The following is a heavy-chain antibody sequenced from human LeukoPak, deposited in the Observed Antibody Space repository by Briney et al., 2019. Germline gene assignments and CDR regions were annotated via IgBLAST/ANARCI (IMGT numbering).Heavy chain of an antibody. Sequence: PGGSLRLSCAASGFTVSFNYMIWVRQAPGKGLEWVSTIYSGGITYYAESVKGRYTISRDTSKITLYLQMNSLRAEDTAVYYCARGAGAAREYWGQGTLVTVSS. D-gene: IGHD1-26*01. CDR2: IYSGGIT. V-gene: IGHV3-53*01. CDR3: ARGAGAAREY. J-gene: IGHJ4*02. CDR1: GFTVSFNY.